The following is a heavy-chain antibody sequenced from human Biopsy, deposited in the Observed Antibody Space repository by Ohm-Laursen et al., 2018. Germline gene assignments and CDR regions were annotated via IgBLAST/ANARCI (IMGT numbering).Heavy chain of an antibody. Sequence: GASVKVSCKASGYTFTGYYMHWVRQAPGQGLKWMGWINPNSGVTNYAQRFQGRVTMTRDTSISTAYVDLSSLRSDDTAVYYCTRGGYYYDSLAYYYWFDPWGQGTLVTVSS. CDR3: TRGGYYYDSLAYYYWFDP. J-gene: IGHJ5*02. V-gene: IGHV1-2*02. CDR1: GYTFTGYY. D-gene: IGHD3-22*01. CDR2: INPNSGVT.